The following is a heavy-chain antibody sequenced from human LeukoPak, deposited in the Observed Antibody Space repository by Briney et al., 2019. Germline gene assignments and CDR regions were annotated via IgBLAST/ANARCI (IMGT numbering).Heavy chain of an antibody. D-gene: IGHD1-26*01. V-gene: IGHV3-30*02. CDR1: GFTFSSYG. CDR2: IRYDGSNK. Sequence: GGSLRLSCAASGFTFSSYGMHWVRQAPGKGLEWVAFIRYDGSNKYYADSVKGRFTISRDNSKNTLYLQMNSLRAEDTAVYYSARAVGATRVIDYYYYYMDVWGKGTTVTVSS. CDR3: ARAVGATRVIDYYYYYMDV. J-gene: IGHJ6*03.